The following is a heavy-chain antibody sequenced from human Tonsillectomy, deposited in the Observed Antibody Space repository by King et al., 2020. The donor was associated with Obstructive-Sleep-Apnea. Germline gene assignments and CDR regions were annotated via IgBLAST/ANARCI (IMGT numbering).Heavy chain of an antibody. CDR1: GYSFTNYW. CDR2: IDPSDSYS. V-gene: IGHV5-10-1*03. J-gene: IGHJ4*02. Sequence: VQLVESGAEVKKPGESLRISCKGSGYSFTNYWISWVRQMSGKGLEWMGKIDPSDSYSNYSPSFQGHVTISADKSISTAYLQWSSLKASDTAMYYCTTLAITGDWYEGVDYWGQGTLVTVSS. CDR3: TTLAITGDWYEGVDY. D-gene: IGHD6-19*01.